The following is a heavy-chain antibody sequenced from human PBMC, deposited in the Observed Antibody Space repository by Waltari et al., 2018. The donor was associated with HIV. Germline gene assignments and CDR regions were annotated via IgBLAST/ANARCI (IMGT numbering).Heavy chain of an antibody. CDR3: ARDGKSGSVDGFDI. Sequence: QVQLVESGGGVVQPGRSLRLSCAASGFTLRSYTMHWVRQAPGKGLEWVASITWDGKENHADSVKGRFTVSRDDSRNILHLQMNSLRPEDTAVYYCARDGKSGSVDGFDIWGQGAMVTVSS. D-gene: IGHD1-1*01. CDR2: ITWDGKE. CDR1: GFTLRSYT. J-gene: IGHJ3*02. V-gene: IGHV3-30*04.